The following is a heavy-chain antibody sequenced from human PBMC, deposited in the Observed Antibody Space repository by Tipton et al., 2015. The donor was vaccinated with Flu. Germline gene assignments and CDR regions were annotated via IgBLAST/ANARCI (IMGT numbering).Heavy chain of an antibody. V-gene: IGHV5-51*01. Sequence: VQLVQSGAEVKKPGEPLKIYCKGSGYSFTNYWIGWVRQMPGKGLEWMGIIYPGDSDTRYSPSFQGQVIISADKSISTAYLQWSSRKASDPAMYYCARYCSSVSCFPPDAFDLWGQGTMITVSS. J-gene: IGHJ3*01. D-gene: IGHD2-2*01. CDR1: GYSFTNYW. CDR3: ARYCSSVSCFPPDAFDL. CDR2: IYPGDSDT.